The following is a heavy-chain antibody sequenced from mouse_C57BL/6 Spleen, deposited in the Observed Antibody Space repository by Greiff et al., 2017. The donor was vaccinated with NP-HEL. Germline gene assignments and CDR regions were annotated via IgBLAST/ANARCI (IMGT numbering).Heavy chain of an antibody. CDR3: ASNMNKGFAY. V-gene: IGHV5-4*01. CDR2: ISDGGSYT. CDR1: GFTFSSYA. D-gene: IGHD2-4*01. J-gene: IGHJ3*01. Sequence: EVQGVESGGGLVKPGGSLKLSCAASGFTFSSYAMSWVRQTPEKRLEWVATISDGGSYTYYPDNVKGRFTISRDNAKNNLYLQMSHLKSEDTAMYYCASNMNKGFAYWGQGTLVTVSA.